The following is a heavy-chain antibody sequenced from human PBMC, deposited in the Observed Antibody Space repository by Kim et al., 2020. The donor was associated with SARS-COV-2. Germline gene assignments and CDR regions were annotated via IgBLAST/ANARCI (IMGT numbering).Heavy chain of an antibody. D-gene: IGHD3-3*01. CDR3: ARDLRGIYDFWSGYGNWFDP. CDR1: GFTFSSYS. CDR2: ISSSSSYI. J-gene: IGHJ5*02. V-gene: IGHV3-21*01. Sequence: GGSLRLSCAASGFTFSSYSMNWVRQAPGKGLEWVSSISSSSSYIYYADSVKGRFTISRDNAKNSLYLQMNSLRAEDTAVYYCARDLRGIYDFWSGYGNWFDPWGQGTLVTVSS.